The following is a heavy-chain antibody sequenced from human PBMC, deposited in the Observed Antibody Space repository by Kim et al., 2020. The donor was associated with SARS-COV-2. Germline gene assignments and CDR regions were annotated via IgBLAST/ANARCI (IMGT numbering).Heavy chain of an antibody. J-gene: IGHJ4*02. Sequence: QKFQGRVTMTRDTSISTAYMELSRLRSDDTAVYYCARDPHGIAAASFDYWGQGTLVTVSS. D-gene: IGHD6-13*01. CDR3: ARDPHGIAAASFDY. V-gene: IGHV1-2*02.